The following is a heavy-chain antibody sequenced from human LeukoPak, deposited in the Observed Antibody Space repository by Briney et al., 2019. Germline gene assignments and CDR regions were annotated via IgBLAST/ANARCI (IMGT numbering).Heavy chain of an antibody. J-gene: IGHJ6*02. D-gene: IGHD3-9*01. Sequence: ASVKVSCKASGYTFPGYYIHWVRQAPGQGLEWVGWINPNIGVTNYAQKFQGRVTVTRDTSIYTAYMELSRLRSDDTAVYYCARDVHYDTLTGYSTGMDVWGQGTTVTVSS. CDR3: ARDVHYDTLTGYSTGMDV. V-gene: IGHV1-2*02. CDR1: GYTFPGYY. CDR2: INPNIGVT.